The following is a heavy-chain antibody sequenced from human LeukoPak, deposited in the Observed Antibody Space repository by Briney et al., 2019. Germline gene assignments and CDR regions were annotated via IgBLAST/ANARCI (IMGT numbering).Heavy chain of an antibody. CDR2: ISWNSGSI. V-gene: IGHV3-9*01. CDR1: GFTFDDYA. CDR3: AKAVRVSVAGQDAFDI. Sequence: PGRSLRLSCAASGFTFDDYAMHWVRQAPGKGLEWVSGISWNSGSIGYADSVKGRFTISRDNAKNSLYLQMNSLRAEDTALYYCAKAVRVSVAGQDAFDIWGQGTMVTVSS. D-gene: IGHD6-19*01. J-gene: IGHJ3*02.